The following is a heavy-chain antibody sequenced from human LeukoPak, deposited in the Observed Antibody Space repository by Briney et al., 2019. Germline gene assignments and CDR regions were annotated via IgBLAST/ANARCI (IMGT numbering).Heavy chain of an antibody. Sequence: GGSLRLSCAASGFTLSSSTMSWLRQAPGKGLEWVSAINSGGGTTSAESVKGRFTISRDDSKNTLYLQMNSLRAEDTAVYYCAKGTDGAGSYRPFDYWGQGTLSPSPQ. J-gene: IGHJ4*02. CDR2: INSGGGTT. CDR3: AKGTDGAGSYRPFDY. D-gene: IGHD3-10*01. V-gene: IGHV3-23*01. CDR1: GFTLSSST.